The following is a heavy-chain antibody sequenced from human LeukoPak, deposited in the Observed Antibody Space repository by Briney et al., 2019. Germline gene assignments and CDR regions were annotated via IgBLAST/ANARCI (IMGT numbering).Heavy chain of an antibody. D-gene: IGHD1-1*01. J-gene: IGHJ4*02. CDR2: IIGPGGDT. V-gene: IGHV3-23*01. CDR1: GFSFNSYA. Sequence: PGGSLRLSCTASGFSFNSYAMNWVRQAPGKGLEWVASIIGPGGDTYHAGSVRGRFTISRDNSKNTLYLQMSHLRVEDTALYYCAKAAAERCASIKCYPFDSWSQGTLVAVSS. CDR3: AKAAAERCASIKCYPFDS.